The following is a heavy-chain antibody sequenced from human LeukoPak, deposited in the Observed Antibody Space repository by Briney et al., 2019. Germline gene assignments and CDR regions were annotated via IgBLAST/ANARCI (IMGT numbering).Heavy chain of an antibody. CDR3: ARGPGLSGYDLDY. CDR2: IYYSGST. CDR1: AGSISSYY. J-gene: IGHJ4*02. D-gene: IGHD5-12*01. Sequence: ASETLSLTCAVSAGSISSYYWSWVRQPPGKGLEWIGYIYYSGSTNYNPSLKSRVTISVDTSKNQFSLKLSSVTAADTAVYYCARGPGLSGYDLDYWGQGTLVTVSS. V-gene: IGHV4-59*01.